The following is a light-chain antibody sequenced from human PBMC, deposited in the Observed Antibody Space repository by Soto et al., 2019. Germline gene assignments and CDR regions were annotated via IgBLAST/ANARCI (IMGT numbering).Light chain of an antibody. CDR3: LQHSGTSPKT. Sequence: EIVMTHSPATLSVCPWEIATLSCRASQSVGSDLAWFQQKPGQAPRLLIYGASNRATGIPDRFSGSGSGTDFTLTVTRLEPEDSAVYYCLQHSGTSPKTFGHGTKVDI. CDR1: QSVGSD. CDR2: GAS. J-gene: IGKJ1*01. V-gene: IGKV3D-15*01.